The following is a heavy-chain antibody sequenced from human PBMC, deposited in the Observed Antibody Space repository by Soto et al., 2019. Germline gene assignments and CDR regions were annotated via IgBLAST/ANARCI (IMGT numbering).Heavy chain of an antibody. Sequence: GASVKVSCKASGGTFSSYAISWVRQAPGQGLEWMGGIIPIFGTANYAQKFQGRVTITADESTSTAYMELSSLRSEDTAVYYCAREGPYYYDSSGYFDYWGQGTLVTVYS. CDR1: GGTFSSYA. J-gene: IGHJ4*02. CDR3: AREGPYYYDSSGYFDY. D-gene: IGHD3-22*01. CDR2: IIPIFGTA. V-gene: IGHV1-69*13.